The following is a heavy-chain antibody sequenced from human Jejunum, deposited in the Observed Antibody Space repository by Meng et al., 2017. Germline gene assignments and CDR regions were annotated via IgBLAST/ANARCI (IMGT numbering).Heavy chain of an antibody. J-gene: IGHJ1*01. Sequence: QVQLQEAGPGLVKPWGTLSPTCAVFGDSISSSYWWSWVRQSPGKGLEWIGEIYHSGTTNYNPSLKSRVTLSVDKSKNQFSLNLSSVTAADTAVYFCARDFEALNGVWGQGTLVTVSS. CDR2: IYHSGTT. CDR3: ARDFEALNGV. CDR1: GDSISSSYW. V-gene: IGHV4-4*02. D-gene: IGHD2-8*01.